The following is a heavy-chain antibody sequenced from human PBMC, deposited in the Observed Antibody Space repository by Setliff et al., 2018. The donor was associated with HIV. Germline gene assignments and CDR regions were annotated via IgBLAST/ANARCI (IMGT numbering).Heavy chain of an antibody. CDR3: ARTTTFFDY. Sequence: SETMSLTCSVSGGSISSGTDYWSWIRQPAGKGLEWIGRIYTSGSTNYNPSLKSRVTISVDTSKNQFSLKLSSVTAADTAVYYCARTTTFFDYWGQGTLVTVSS. CDR1: GGSISSGTDY. V-gene: IGHV4-61*02. J-gene: IGHJ4*02. CDR2: IYTSGST. D-gene: IGHD3-16*01.